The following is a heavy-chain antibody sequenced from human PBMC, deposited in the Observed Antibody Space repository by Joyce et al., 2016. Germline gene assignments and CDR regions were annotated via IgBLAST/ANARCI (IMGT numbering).Heavy chain of an antibody. Sequence: QGQLVESGGGVVQPGRSLRLSCAASGFTFSNYGMHWVRQAQGKGLEWVAVISYDGSSKHYGDSVKGRFTISRDNSKNTLYLQMNSLRAEDTAVYYCAGGILTGYFDYWGQGTLVTVSS. CDR3: AGGILTGYFDY. V-gene: IGHV3-30*03. D-gene: IGHD3-9*01. CDR2: ISYDGSSK. CDR1: GFTFSNYG. J-gene: IGHJ4*02.